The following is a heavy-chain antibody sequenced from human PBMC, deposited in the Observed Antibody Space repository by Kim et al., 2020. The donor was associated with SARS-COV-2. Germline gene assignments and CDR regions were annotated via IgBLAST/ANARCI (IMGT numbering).Heavy chain of an antibody. D-gene: IGHD2-15*01. CDR3: ARVVAADFDY. Sequence: SETLSLTCTVSGGSVSSGSYYWSWIRQPPGKGLEWLGYIYYSGSTNYNPSLKSRVTISVDTSKNQFSLKLSSVTAADTAVYYCARVVAADFDYWGQGTLVTVSS. CDR2: IYYSGST. J-gene: IGHJ4*02. V-gene: IGHV4-61*01. CDR1: GGSVSSGSYY.